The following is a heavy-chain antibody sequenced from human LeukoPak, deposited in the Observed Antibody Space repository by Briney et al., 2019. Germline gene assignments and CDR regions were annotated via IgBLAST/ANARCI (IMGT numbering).Heavy chain of an antibody. CDR1: GFTFSSYA. D-gene: IGHD3-22*01. Sequence: PGGSLRLSCAASGFTFSSYAMSWVRQAPGKGLEWVSAISGSGGSTYYADSVKGRFTISRDNSKNTLYLQMNSLRAEDTAVYYCARVGYYDSSGYHYWGQGTLVTVSS. V-gene: IGHV3-23*01. CDR3: ARVGYYDSSGYHY. CDR2: ISGSGGST. J-gene: IGHJ4*02.